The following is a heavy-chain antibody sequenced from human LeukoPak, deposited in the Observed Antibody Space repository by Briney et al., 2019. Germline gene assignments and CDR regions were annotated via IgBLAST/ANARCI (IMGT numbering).Heavy chain of an antibody. CDR2: IYHSGSS. D-gene: IGHD1-26*01. CDR1: GGSISSGGYS. V-gene: IGHV4-61*08. CDR3: ARDRELGF. J-gene: IGHJ4*02. Sequence: SETLSLTCAVSGGSISSGGYSWSWIRQPPGKGLEWIGSIYHSGSSIYNPSLKSRVTISGDASKNQFSLKLSSVTSADTAVYYCARDRELGFWGQGTLVTVSS.